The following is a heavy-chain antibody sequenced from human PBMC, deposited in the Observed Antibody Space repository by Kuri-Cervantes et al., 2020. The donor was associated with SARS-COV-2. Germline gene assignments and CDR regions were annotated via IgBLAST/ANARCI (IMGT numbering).Heavy chain of an antibody. CDR1: GFTFSSYS. V-gene: IGHV3-48*01. CDR3: AKEDIVVVPAAIYFDY. D-gene: IGHD2-2*01. Sequence: GGSLRLSCAASGFTFSSYSMNWVRQAPGKGLEWVSYISSSSSTIYYADSVKGRFTISRDNSKNTLYLQMNSLRAEDTAVYYCAKEDIVVVPAAIYFDYWGQGTLVTVSS. CDR2: ISSSSSTI. J-gene: IGHJ4*02.